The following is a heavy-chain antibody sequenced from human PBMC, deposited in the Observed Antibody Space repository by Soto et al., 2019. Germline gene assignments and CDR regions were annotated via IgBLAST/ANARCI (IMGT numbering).Heavy chain of an antibody. CDR3: ARVPKWDPGPFGY. V-gene: IGHV1-2*02. CDR1: GYTFTGYY. D-gene: IGHD1-26*01. J-gene: IGHJ4*02. CDR2: INPNSGGT. Sequence: QVQLLQSGAEVKKPGASVKVSCKASGYTFTGYYMHWVRQAPGQGLEWMGWINPNSGGTNYAQKFQGRVTMTRDTSISTDYMELSRLRSDDTAVYYCARVPKWDPGPFGYWGQGTLVTVSS.